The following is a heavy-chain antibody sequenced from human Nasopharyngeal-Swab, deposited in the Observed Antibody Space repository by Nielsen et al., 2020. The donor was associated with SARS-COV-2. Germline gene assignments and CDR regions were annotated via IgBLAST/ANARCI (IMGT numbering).Heavy chain of an antibody. D-gene: IGHD5-18*01. Sequence: GESLKISCGASGFTFSDYYMSWIRQAPGKGLEGLSFISNTGTTIYYADSVKGRFTMSRDNAGNSLFLEMNSLRADDTALYYCATLGRYGYGRALDYWGQGTLVTVSS. CDR3: ATLGRYGYGRALDY. CDR1: GFTFSDYY. V-gene: IGHV3-11*04. J-gene: IGHJ4*02. CDR2: ISNTGTTI.